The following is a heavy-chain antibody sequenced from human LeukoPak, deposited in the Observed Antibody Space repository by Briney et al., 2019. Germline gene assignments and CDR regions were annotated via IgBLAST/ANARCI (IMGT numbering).Heavy chain of an antibody. CDR2: IFPADSDT. J-gene: IGHJ6*02. CDR3: ARRVSLNGMDV. Sequence: GESLTISCKGSGYSFTSYWIAWVRQMPGQGLEWMGIIFPADSDTRYSPSFQGQVTISADKSISTAYLQWSSLKASDTAMYYCARRVSLNGMDVWGQGTTVTVSS. CDR1: GYSFTSYW. D-gene: IGHD5/OR15-5a*01. V-gene: IGHV5-51*01.